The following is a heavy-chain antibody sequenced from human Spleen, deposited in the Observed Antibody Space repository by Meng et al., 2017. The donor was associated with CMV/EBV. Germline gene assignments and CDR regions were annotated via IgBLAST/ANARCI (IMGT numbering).Heavy chain of an antibody. CDR3: TKPEYNSGQRALDY. J-gene: IGHJ4*02. V-gene: IGHV3-43*01. Sequence: GGSLRLSCAVSGFTFSSYAMSWVRQAPGKGLEWVSLITWDGGNTDYADSVKGRFSISRDNHKKTLHLQMNSLRPEDTALYYCTKPEYNSGQRALDYWGQGTLVTVSS. CDR2: ITWDGGNT. CDR1: GFTFSSYA. D-gene: IGHD1-1*01.